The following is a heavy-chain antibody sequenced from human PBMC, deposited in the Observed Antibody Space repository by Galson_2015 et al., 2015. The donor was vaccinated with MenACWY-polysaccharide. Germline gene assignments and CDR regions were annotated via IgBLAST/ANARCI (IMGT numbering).Heavy chain of an antibody. CDR2: IYPGDSDT. CDR1: GYSFTSYW. CDR3: ARGSTYYYDSSGYYSY. V-gene: IGHV5-51*03. D-gene: IGHD3-22*01. J-gene: IGHJ4*02. Sequence: QSGAEVKKPGESLKISCKGSGYSFTSYWIGWVRQMPGKGLEWMGIIYPGDSDTRYSPSFQGQVTISADKSISTAYLQWSSLKASDTAMYYCARGSTYYYDSSGYYSYWGQGTLVTVSS.